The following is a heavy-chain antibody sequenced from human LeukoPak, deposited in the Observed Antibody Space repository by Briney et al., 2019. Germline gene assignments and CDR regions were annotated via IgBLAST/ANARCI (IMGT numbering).Heavy chain of an antibody. V-gene: IGHV4-59*01. CDR2: IYSSGSA. CDR1: GGCISGYF. Sequence: SETLSLTCTVSGGCISGYFWSWLRQPPGKGLEWIGYIYSSGSASYNPSLKSRVTISVDTSKNQFSLRLSSVTAADTAVDYWARVPTVTTYYLDYWGQGTLVTVSS. J-gene: IGHJ4*02. CDR3: ARVPTVTTYYLDY. D-gene: IGHD4-17*01.